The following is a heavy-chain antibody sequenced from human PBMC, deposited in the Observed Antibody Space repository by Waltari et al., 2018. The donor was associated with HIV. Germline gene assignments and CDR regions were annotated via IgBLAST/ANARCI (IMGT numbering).Heavy chain of an antibody. V-gene: IGHV4-34*02. Sequence: VHLQQWAAALTKTSETLSLTGAVYGGSIHGYYWTWIRQSPGRGLEWIGEVNDSGDTNYNSSLKSRATMSVNTFKNQFSLKLMSVTAADTATYYCARGDYYYYDSSGLDSWGQGTPVTVSS. J-gene: IGHJ1*01. CDR1: GGSIHGYY. CDR3: ARGDYYYYDSSGLDS. CDR2: VNDSGDT. D-gene: IGHD3-22*01.